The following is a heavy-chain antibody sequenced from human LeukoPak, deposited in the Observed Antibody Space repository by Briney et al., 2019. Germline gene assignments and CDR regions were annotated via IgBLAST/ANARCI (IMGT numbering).Heavy chain of an antibody. V-gene: IGHV3-33*01. D-gene: IGHD1-26*01. CDR3: VRMSGSHIDY. J-gene: IGHJ4*02. CDR2: IWYDGSKK. CDR1: GFTFSSNG. Sequence: GGSLRLSCAASGFTFSSNGMHWVRQAPGKGLEWVAVIWYDGSKKYYADSVKGRFTISRDNSKNTLDLQMDSLRAEDTAVYYCVRMSGSHIDYWGQGTLVTVSS.